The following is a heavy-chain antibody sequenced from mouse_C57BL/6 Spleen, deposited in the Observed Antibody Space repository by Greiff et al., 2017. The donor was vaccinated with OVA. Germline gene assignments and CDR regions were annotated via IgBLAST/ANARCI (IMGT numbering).Heavy chain of an antibody. Sequence: EVKLVESGGGLVKPGGSLKLSCAASGFTFSSYAMSWVRQTPEKRLEWVATISDGGSYTYYPDNVKGRFTISRDNAKSNLYLQMSHLKSEDTAMYYCARAVYGSSLWYLDVWGTGTTVTVSS. CDR2: ISDGGSYT. V-gene: IGHV5-4*03. J-gene: IGHJ1*03. D-gene: IGHD1-1*01. CDR3: ARAVYGSSLWYLDV. CDR1: GFTFSSYA.